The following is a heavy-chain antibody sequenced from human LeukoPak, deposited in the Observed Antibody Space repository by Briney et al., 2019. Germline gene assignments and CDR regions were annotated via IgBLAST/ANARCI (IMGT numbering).Heavy chain of an antibody. CDR3: AKGVRYSYGPFDY. V-gene: IGHV4-34*01. D-gene: IGHD5-18*01. J-gene: IGHJ4*02. CDR1: GGSFSGYY. Sequence: ASETLSLTCAVYGGSFSGYYWSGIRQPPAKGLEWIGEINHSGRTNYNPSLKSRVTISVDTSKNQSSLKLSSVTATHTAVYYCAKGVRYSYGPFDYWGQGTLVTVSS. CDR2: INHSGRT.